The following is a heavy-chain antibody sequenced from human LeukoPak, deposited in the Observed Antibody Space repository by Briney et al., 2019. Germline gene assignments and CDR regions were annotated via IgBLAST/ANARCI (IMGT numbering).Heavy chain of an antibody. CDR2: IYYSGST. D-gene: IGHD3-3*01. J-gene: IGHJ6*02. CDR3: ARDSGYYDFWSGYSPTAGMDV. Sequence: PSETLSLTCTVSGGSISTNSYYWGWIRQPPGKGLEWIGYIYYSGSTYYNPSLKSRVTISVDTSKNQFSLKLSSVTAADTAVYYCARDSGYYDFWSGYSPTAGMDVWGQGTTVTVSS. V-gene: IGHV4-31*03. CDR1: GGSISTNSYY.